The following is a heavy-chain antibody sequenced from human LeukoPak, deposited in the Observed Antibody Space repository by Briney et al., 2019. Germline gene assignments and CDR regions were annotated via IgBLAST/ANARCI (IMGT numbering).Heavy chain of an antibody. J-gene: IGHJ4*02. D-gene: IGHD4-17*01. Sequence: GGSLRLSCAASGFTFSIYNMNWVRQAPGKGLEWVSSISSSSSYIYYADSVKGRFTISRDNAKNSLYLQMNSLRAEDTAVYYCARDQEHATTTVTTGDYWGQGTLVTVSS. CDR3: ARDQEHATTTVTTGDY. CDR1: GFTFSIYN. V-gene: IGHV3-21*01. CDR2: ISSSSSYI.